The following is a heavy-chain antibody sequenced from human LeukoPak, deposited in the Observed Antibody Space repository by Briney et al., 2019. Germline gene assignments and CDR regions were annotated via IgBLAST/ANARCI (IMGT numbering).Heavy chain of an antibody. V-gene: IGHV3-7*03. CDR1: GFTSSSYW. CDR3: ARDRAVRGQYGMDV. Sequence: GGSLRLSCAASGFTSSSYWMSWVRQAPGKGLEWVANIKQDGSEKYYVDSVKGRFTISRDNAKNSLYLQMNSLRAEDTAVYYCARDRAVRGQYGMDVWGKGTTVTVSS. CDR2: IKQDGSEK. D-gene: IGHD3-10*01. J-gene: IGHJ6*04.